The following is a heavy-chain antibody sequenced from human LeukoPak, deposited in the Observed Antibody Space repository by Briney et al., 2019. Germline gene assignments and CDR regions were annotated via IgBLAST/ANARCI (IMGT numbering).Heavy chain of an antibody. D-gene: IGHD3-10*01. CDR1: GGSLSSYY. CDR3: ARDKSRTYGSADAFDI. V-gene: IGHV4-4*07. J-gene: IGHJ3*02. Sequence: SETLSLTCTVSGGSLSSYYLNWIRQPAGKGLEWIGRIYTSGSTNYNPSLKSRVTMSVDTSKNQFSLKLSSVTAADTAVYYCARDKSRTYGSADAFDIWGQGTMVTVSS. CDR2: IYTSGST.